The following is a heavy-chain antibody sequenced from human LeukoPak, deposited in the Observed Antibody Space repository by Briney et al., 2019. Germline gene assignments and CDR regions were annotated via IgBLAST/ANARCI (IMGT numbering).Heavy chain of an antibody. CDR1: GGSISSSSYY. J-gene: IGHJ4*02. V-gene: IGHV4-39*01. CDR2: FYYSGST. CDR3: ARPSSGTFDY. D-gene: IGHD6-13*01. Sequence: SETLSLTCTVSGGSISSSSYYWCWIRQPPGKGLEWIGSFYYSGSTYYNPSLKSRVTISVDTSKNQFSLKLSSVTAADTAVYYCARPSSGTFDYWGQGTLVTVSS.